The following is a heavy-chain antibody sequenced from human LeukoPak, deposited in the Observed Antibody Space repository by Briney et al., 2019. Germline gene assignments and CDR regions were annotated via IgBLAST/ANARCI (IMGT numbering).Heavy chain of an antibody. CDR1: GFTFSSYS. D-gene: IGHD6-19*01. J-gene: IGHJ4*02. V-gene: IGHV3-21*01. CDR2: ISSSSSYI. Sequence: PGRSLRLSCAASGFTFSSYSMNWVRQAPGKGLEWVSSISSSSSYIYYADSVKGRFTISRDNAKNSLYLQMNSLRAEDTAVYYCARDQRGWPGPFDYWGQGTLVTVSS. CDR3: ARDQRGWPGPFDY.